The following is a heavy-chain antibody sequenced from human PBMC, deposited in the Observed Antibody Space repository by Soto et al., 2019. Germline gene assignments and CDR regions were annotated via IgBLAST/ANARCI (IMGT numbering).Heavy chain of an antibody. CDR1: CGSISRGDFY. D-gene: IGHD1-26*01. J-gene: IGHJ4*02. CDR2: IYYSGST. Sequence: PSGTLSLTCTVSCGSISRGDFYWGWIRQPPGKGLEWIGYIYYSGSTYYNPSLKSRVTISVDTSKNQFSLKLSSVTAADTAVYYCASLGPTIDYWGQGTLVTVSS. V-gene: IGHV4-30-4*01. CDR3: ASLGPTIDY.